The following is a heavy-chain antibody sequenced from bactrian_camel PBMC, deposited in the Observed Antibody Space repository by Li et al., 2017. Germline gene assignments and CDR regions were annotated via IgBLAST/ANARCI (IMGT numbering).Heavy chain of an antibody. CDR1: GFTFDEIA. D-gene: IGHD6*01. J-gene: IGHJ4*01. CDR2: INWSDDST. Sequence: VQLVESGGGLVQPGGSLRLSCAASGFTFDEIAMAWIRQAPGKGLEWVSTINWSDDSTNYADSVKGRVTISRDNAANTLYLRLNSLKTEDTAVYYCAKTVDGGSANEYNYWGQGTQVTVS. V-gene: IGHV3-1*01. CDR3: AKTVDGGSANEYNY.